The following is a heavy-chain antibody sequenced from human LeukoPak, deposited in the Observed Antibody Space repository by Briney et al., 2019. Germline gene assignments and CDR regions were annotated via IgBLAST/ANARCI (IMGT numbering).Heavy chain of an antibody. D-gene: IGHD6-19*01. J-gene: IGHJ5*01. V-gene: IGHV6-1*01. CDR3: ARDLGTSGWYTFDF. CDR2: TYYRSKWYD. CDR1: GDSVSSKKGA. Sequence: QTLSLTFAVSGDSVSSKKGAGNWIRQSPSRGLEWLGRTYYRSKWYDEYADSVKGRVTISPDTSKNQFSLHVYSVTPEDTAVYYCARDLGTSGWYTFDFWGQGTLVTVSS.